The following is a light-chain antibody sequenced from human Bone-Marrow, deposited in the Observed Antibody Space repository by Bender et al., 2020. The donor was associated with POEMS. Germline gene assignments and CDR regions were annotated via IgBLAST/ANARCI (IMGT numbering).Light chain of an antibody. CDR2: DVS. V-gene: IGLV2-14*03. CDR1: SSDIGGYDF. J-gene: IGLJ2*01. Sequence: QSALTQPASVSGSLGQSITISCTGTSSDIGGYDFVSWCQQHPGKVPKLIIYDVSVRPSGVSNRFSGSKSGNTASLTVSGLQADDEADYYCSSYAGSNTLVFGGGTKLTVL. CDR3: SSYAGSNTLV.